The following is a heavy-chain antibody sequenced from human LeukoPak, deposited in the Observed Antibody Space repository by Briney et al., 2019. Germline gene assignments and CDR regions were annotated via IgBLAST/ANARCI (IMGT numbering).Heavy chain of an antibody. V-gene: IGHV4-38-2*02. Sequence: SETLSLTCTVSGYSITSGYNWAWIRQPPGKVLEWIGSIYHSGSAYYNPSLKSRVTISVDTSKNQFSLKLSSVTAADTAVYYCVRYCSSPPCYTRAVDYWGKGTLVTVSS. CDR1: GYSITSGYN. D-gene: IGHD2-2*02. CDR2: IYHSGSA. J-gene: IGHJ4*02. CDR3: VRYCSSPPCYTRAVDY.